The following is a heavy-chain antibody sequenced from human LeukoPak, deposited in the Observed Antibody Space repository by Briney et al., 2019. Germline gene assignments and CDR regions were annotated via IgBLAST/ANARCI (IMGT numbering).Heavy chain of an antibody. J-gene: IGHJ4*02. V-gene: IGHV1-69*13. D-gene: IGHD3-22*01. Sequence: GASVKVSCKASGGTFSSYAISWVRQAPGRGLEWMGGIIPIFGTANYAQKFQGRVTITADESTSTAYMELSSLRSEDTAVYYCARAPDSSGYYYYFDYWGQGTLVTVSS. CDR1: GGTFSSYA. CDR3: ARAPDSSGYYYYFDY. CDR2: IIPIFGTA.